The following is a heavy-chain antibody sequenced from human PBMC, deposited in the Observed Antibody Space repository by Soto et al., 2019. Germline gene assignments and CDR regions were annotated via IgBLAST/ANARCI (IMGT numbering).Heavy chain of an antibody. CDR2: IYYSGST. V-gene: IGHV4-39*01. CDR1: GGSISSSSYF. J-gene: IGHJ4*02. D-gene: IGHD6-19*01. CDR3: ARARIAVAGTGHIDY. Sequence: QLQLQESGPGLVKPSETLSLTCSVSGGSISSSSYFWGWIRQPPGKGLEWIGTIYYSGSTYYNPSLKSRVTISVATSKNQFSLKLSSVTAADTAVYYCARARIAVAGTGHIDYWGQGTLVTVSS.